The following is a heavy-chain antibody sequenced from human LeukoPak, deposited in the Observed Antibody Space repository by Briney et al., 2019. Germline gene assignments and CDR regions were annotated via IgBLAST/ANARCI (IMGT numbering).Heavy chain of an antibody. CDR2: IYYSGST. Sequence: PSQTLSLTCTVSGGSISSSSYYWGWIRQPPGKGLEWIGSIYYSGSTYYNPSLKSRVTISVDTSKNQFSLKLSSVTAADTAVYYCARVWSDEAFDIWGQGTMVTVSS. D-gene: IGHD3-10*01. CDR3: ARVWSDEAFDI. CDR1: GGSISSSSYY. V-gene: IGHV4-39*07. J-gene: IGHJ3*02.